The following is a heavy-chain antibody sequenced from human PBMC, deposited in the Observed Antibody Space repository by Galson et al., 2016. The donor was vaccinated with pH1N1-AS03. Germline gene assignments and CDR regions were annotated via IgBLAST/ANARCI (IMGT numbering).Heavy chain of an antibody. Sequence: ETLSLTCTVSRGSFGGAYWTWIRQPPGKGLEWIGEIIIGRGLPPTYTPSLKRRVTISIDTSRGELSLKLRSVTAADTGVYYCARRPTGVDSWGQGSQVTVSS. CDR2: IIIGRGLPP. D-gene: IGHD3-10*01. J-gene: IGHJ5*01. V-gene: IGHV4-34*12. CDR1: RGSFGGAY. CDR3: ARRPTGVDS.